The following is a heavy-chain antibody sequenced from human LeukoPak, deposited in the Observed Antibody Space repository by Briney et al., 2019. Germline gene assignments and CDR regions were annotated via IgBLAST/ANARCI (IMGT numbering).Heavy chain of an antibody. CDR1: GFTFSSYS. CDR3: ARTYYDFWSGYYSYDAFDI. D-gene: IGHD3-3*01. CDR2: ISSSSSYI. Sequence: GGSLRLSCAASGFTFSSYSMNRVRQAPGKGLEWVSSISSSSSYIYYADSVKGRFTISRDNAKNSLYLQMNSLRAEDTAVYYCARTYYDFWSGYYSYDAFDIWGQGTMVTVSS. V-gene: IGHV3-21*01. J-gene: IGHJ3*02.